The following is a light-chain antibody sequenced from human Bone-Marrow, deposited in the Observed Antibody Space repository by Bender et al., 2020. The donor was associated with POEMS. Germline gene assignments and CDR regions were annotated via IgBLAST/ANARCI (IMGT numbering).Light chain of an antibody. CDR3: QSYDNSLGGWV. J-gene: IGLJ3*02. V-gene: IGLV2-14*03. CDR2: DVT. CDR1: SSDVGGYKY. Sequence: QSALTQPPSASGSPGQSVTISCTGTSSDVGGYKYVSWYQQHPGKAPKVMIYDVTNRPSGVSNRFSGSKSGNTASLTITGLQAEDEGDYYCQSYDNSLGGWVFGGGTKLTVL.